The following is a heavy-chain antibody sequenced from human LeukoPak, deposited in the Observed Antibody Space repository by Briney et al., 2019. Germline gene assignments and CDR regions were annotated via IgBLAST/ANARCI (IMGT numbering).Heavy chain of an antibody. D-gene: IGHD1-26*01. J-gene: IGHJ3*02. Sequence: GGSLRLSCAASGFTFSSHEMNWVRQAPGKGLEWVSYISSSGSTIYYADSVKGRFTISRDNAKNSLYLQMNSLRAEDTAVYYCASLGWVGAGLSDAFDIWGQGTMVTVSS. V-gene: IGHV3-48*03. CDR3: ASLGWVGAGLSDAFDI. CDR2: ISSSGSTI. CDR1: GFTFSSHE.